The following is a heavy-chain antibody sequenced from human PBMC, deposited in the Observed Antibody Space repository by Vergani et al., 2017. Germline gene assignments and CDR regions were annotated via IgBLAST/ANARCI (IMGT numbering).Heavy chain of an antibody. V-gene: IGHV2-5*04. CDR3: GYXKTECGTTGCFYPFYDYYYMDV. CDR1: GFSLNTRGVS. Sequence: QITLKESGPTLVKPTQTLTLTCTFSGFSLNTRGVSVAWIRQPPGKALDWLALIYWNDDQHYSPSLNNRVTITKDTSKNQVVLTKNNMDYVDTGTYYCGYXKTECGTTGCFYPFYDYYYMDVWGKGRTVAVSS. J-gene: IGHJ6*03. D-gene: IGHD1-7*01. CDR2: IYWNDDQ.